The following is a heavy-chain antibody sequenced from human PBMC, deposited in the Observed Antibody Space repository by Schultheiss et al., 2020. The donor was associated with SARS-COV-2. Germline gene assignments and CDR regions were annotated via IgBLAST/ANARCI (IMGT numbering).Heavy chain of an antibody. D-gene: IGHD3-22*01. J-gene: IGHJ4*02. CDR2: ISSSSSYI. Sequence: ETLSLTCTVSGGSISSSSYYWGWIRQPPGKGLEWVSSISSSSSYIYYADSVKGRFTISRDNAKNSLYLQMNSLRAEDTAVYYCARDRMIVVVNFPDYWGQGTLVTVSS. CDR1: GGSISSSS. CDR3: ARDRMIVVVNFPDY. V-gene: IGHV3-21*01.